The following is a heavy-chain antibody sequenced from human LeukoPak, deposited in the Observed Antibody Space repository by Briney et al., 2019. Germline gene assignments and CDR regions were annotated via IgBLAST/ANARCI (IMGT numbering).Heavy chain of an antibody. V-gene: IGHV3-23*01. Sequence: SGGSLRLSCAASGFTFSSYAMSWVRQAPGKGLEWVSAISGGGGSTHYADSVKGRFTISRDNSKNTLYLQMNSLRAEDTAVYYCAKKPYGSGSLTTLWGQGTLVTASS. CDR2: ISGGGGST. D-gene: IGHD3-10*01. CDR1: GFTFSSYA. CDR3: AKKPYGSGSLTTL. J-gene: IGHJ4*02.